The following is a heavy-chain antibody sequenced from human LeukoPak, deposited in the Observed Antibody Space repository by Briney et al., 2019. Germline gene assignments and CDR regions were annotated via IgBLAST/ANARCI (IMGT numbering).Heavy chain of an antibody. Sequence: PSETLSLTCAVYGGSFSGYYWSWIRQPPGKGLEWIGEINHSGSTNYNPSLKSRVTISVDTSKNQFSLKLSSVTAADTAVYYCARRVSSSWYYWGQGTLVTVSS. CDR2: INHSGST. D-gene: IGHD6-13*01. V-gene: IGHV4-34*01. CDR1: GGSFSGYY. CDR3: ARRVSSSWYY. J-gene: IGHJ4*02.